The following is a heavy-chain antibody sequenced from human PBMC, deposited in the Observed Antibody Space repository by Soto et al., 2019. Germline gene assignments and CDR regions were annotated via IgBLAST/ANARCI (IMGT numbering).Heavy chain of an antibody. CDR2: INHSGST. D-gene: IGHD3-10*01. V-gene: IGHV4-34*01. CDR1: GGSFSGYY. CDR3: ARGWRHRMTMVRGVTAYYFDY. J-gene: IGHJ4*02. Sequence: SETLSLTCAVYGGSFSGYYWSWIRQPPGKGLEWIGEINHSGSTNYNPSLKSRVTISVDTSKNQFSLKLSSVTAADTAVYYCARGWRHRMTMVRGVTAYYFDYWGQGTLVTVSS.